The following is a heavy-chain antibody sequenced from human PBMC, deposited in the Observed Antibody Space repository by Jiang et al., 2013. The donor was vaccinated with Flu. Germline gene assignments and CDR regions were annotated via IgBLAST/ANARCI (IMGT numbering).Heavy chain of an antibody. J-gene: IGHJ4*02. CDR3: ARSTAYFGHFDF. CDR2: MNPSGGAT. V-gene: IGHV1-46*01. Sequence: GAEVKKPGASVKISCKAFQSTFSGYYVHWVRQAPGQGLEWMGIMNPSGGATSYTRKFQVRVTMTRDTSSSTAYMTLSSLKFEDTATYFCARSTAYFGHFDFWGQGTLVTVSS. CDR1: QSTFSGYY. D-gene: IGHD3-9*01.